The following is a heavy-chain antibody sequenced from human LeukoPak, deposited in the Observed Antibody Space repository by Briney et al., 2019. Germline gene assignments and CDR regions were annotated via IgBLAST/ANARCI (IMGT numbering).Heavy chain of an antibody. CDR1: GYTFTSYY. Sequence: ASVKVSCKASGYTFTSYYMHWVRQAPGLGLEWMGIINPSGGSTSYAQKFQGRVTMTRDTSTSTVYMELSSLRSEDTAVYYCARIDPTVNAFDIWGQGTMVTVSS. D-gene: IGHD4-17*01. CDR2: INPSGGST. V-gene: IGHV1-46*01. CDR3: ARIDPTVNAFDI. J-gene: IGHJ3*02.